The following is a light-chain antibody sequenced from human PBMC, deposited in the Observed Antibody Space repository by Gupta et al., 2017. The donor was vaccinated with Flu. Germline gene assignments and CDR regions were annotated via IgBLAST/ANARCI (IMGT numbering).Light chain of an antibody. V-gene: IGKV4-1*01. CDR3: QQYYTSPFT. Sequence: DIVMTQSPGSLTVSLGERATINCKSSQSVLYSSNNKNYLAWYQQKPGQPPKLLFYWASTRESGVPDRFSGSGSGTDFTLTISSLQAEDVAVYYCQQYYTSPFTFGPGTKVDTK. J-gene: IGKJ3*01. CDR1: QSVLYSSNNKNY. CDR2: WAS.